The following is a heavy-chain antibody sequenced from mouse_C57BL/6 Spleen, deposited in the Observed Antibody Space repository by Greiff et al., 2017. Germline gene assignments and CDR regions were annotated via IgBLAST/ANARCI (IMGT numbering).Heavy chain of an antibody. CDR2: IYPRSGNT. J-gene: IGHJ3*01. Sequence: LQESGAELARPGASVTLSCKASGYTFTSYGISWVKQRTGQGLEWIGEIYPRSGNTYYNEKFKGKATLTADKSSSTAYMELRSLASEDSAVYFCSSPSFAYWGQGTLVTVSA. CDR1: GYTFTSYG. D-gene: IGHD6-1*01. V-gene: IGHV1-81*01. CDR3: SSPSFAY.